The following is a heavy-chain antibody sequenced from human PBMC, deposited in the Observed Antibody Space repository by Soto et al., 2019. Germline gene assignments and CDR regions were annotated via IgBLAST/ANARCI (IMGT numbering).Heavy chain of an antibody. CDR3: ARAVAGTLFYYQMDV. J-gene: IGHJ6*03. V-gene: IGHV3-33*01. CDR1: GIKFTNYV. D-gene: IGHD6-19*01. CDR2: ICYDGGTK. Sequence: PGASLRLSCAAGGIKFTNYVLRWVHQPPDRGLDWVAFICYDGGTKNAAHSENGRSSISRDNSKDTMYLEMTSLTVDDTAVYYCARAVAGTLFYYQMDVWGTGTAVTVSS.